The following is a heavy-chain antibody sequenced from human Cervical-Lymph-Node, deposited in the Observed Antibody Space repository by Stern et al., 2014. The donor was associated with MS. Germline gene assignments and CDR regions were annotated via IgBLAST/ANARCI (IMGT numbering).Heavy chain of an antibody. CDR3: AHNEITLYGVGNVGFDY. CDR1: GFLLASSGVG. D-gene: IGHD3-3*01. Sequence: VTLRESGPALVKPTQTLTLTCNFSGFLLASSGVGVGWIRQPPGKALEWLALIYGDDDKRFNPSLQSRLTITKDYFKNQVVLTMTNMDPVDTGTYYCAHNEITLYGVGNVGFDYWGQGTLVTVSS. CDR2: IYGDDDK. J-gene: IGHJ4*02. V-gene: IGHV2-5*02.